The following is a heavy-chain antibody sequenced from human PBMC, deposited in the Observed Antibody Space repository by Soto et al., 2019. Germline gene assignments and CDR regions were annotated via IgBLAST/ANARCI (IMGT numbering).Heavy chain of an antibody. J-gene: IGHJ4*02. CDR3: ARQKAGSVSALDY. Sequence: PGESLKISCKGSGYSFTNYVIGWVRQMPGKGLEWMGIIYLGDSDARYSPSFQGRVSISADKSIDTAYLQWSSLKASDTAMYYCARQKAGSVSALDYWGQGALVTVSS. V-gene: IGHV5-51*01. D-gene: IGHD6-19*01. CDR2: IYLGDSDA. CDR1: GYSFTNYV.